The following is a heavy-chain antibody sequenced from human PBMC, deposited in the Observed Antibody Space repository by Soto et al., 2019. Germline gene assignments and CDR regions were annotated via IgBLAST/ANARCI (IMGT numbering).Heavy chain of an antibody. CDR3: AKNGQPPYYYYGMDV. CDR2: ISGYNGDT. CDR1: GYTFTRYG. J-gene: IGHJ6*02. V-gene: IGHV1-18*01. D-gene: IGHD2-8*01. Sequence: QGQLVQSGPEVKKPGASVKVSCKASGYTFTRYGISWVRQAPGQGLEWMGWISGYNGDTKYAQKFQGRVTMTIDTCTTTAYMELRSLTSDDSAVYYCAKNGQPPYYYYGMDVWGQGTTVTVSS.